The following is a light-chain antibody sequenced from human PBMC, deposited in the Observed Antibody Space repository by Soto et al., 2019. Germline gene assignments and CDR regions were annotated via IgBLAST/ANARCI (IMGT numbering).Light chain of an antibody. Sequence: EVVMTQSPATLSMSPGERATLSCRASLTVTTNVAWYQQKPGQAPRLLIYGASTSATGVPARFSGSGSGTEFTLTIDSLLSEDSAVYYCQQYNFWPPMYTFGQGTKLEIK. CDR1: LTVTTN. V-gene: IGKV3-15*01. CDR3: QQYNFWPPMYT. J-gene: IGKJ2*01. CDR2: GAS.